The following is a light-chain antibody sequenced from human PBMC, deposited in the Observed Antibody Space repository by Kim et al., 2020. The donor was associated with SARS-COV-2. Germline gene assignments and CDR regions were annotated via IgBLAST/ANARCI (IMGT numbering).Light chain of an antibody. CDR1: QSISSN. Sequence: SPGERATLSCRASQSISSNLAWYQQKPGQPPRLLIHGSLTRATGIPARFSGSGSGTEFTLTINSLQSDDVGTYFCQQYNDWPPWTFDQGTKVDIK. CDR2: GSL. J-gene: IGKJ1*01. V-gene: IGKV3-15*01. CDR3: QQYNDWPPWT.